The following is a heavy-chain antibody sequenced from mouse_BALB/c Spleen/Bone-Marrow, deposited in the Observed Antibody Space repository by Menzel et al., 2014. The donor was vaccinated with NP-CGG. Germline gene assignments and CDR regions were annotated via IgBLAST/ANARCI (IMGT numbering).Heavy chain of an antibody. Sequence: EVKLMESGGGLVQPGGSRKLSCAASGFTFSSFGMHWVRQAPEKGLEWVAYISSGSSTIYYADTVKGRFTISRDNPKNTLFLQTTSLRSEDTAMYYCARSGIGYYYGSNSYAMDYWGQGTSVTVSS. V-gene: IGHV5-17*02. J-gene: IGHJ4*01. CDR1: GFTFSSFG. CDR3: ARSGIGYYYGSNSYAMDY. D-gene: IGHD1-1*01. CDR2: ISSGSSTI.